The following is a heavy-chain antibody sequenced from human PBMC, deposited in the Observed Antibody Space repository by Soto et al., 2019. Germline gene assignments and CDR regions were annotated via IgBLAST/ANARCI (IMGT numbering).Heavy chain of an antibody. D-gene: IGHD2-2*01. V-gene: IGHV1-69*01. CDR3: AREVEVHTPVFGF. J-gene: IGHJ4*02. CDR1: GGTFNSYA. CDR2: ISPMFGKA. Sequence: QVQLVQSRAEVKRPGSSVKVACKATGGTFNSYAINWVRQAPGQGLEWMGDISPMFGKANYAQKFQGRVKITADDSTATAYLELSSLRSEDTALYYCAREVEVHTPVFGFWGQGSLVTVSS.